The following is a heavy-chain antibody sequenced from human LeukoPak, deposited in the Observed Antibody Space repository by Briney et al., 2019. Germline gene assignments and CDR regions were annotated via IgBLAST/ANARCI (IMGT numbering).Heavy chain of an antibody. CDR3: ARVPKLLWFGELFGPSPNWFDP. CDR2: ISAYNGNT. D-gene: IGHD3-10*01. J-gene: IGHJ5*02. CDR1: GYTFNKYA. Sequence: ASVKVSCKASGYTFNKYAMHWVRQAPGQRLEWMGWISAYNGNTNYAQKLQGRVTMTTDTSTSTAYMELRSLRSDDTAVYYCARVPKLLWFGELFGPSPNWFDPWGQGTLVTVSS. V-gene: IGHV1-18*01.